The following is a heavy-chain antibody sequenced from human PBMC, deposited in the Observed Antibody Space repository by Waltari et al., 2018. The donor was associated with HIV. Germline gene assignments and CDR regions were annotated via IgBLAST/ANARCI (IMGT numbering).Heavy chain of an antibody. D-gene: IGHD2-8*01. CDR1: RGAPTSHY. CDR2: VYYSGTT. CDR3: ARGNCAIGSCFAVAFPFDI. J-gene: IGHJ3*02. Sequence: QVQLQESGPGLVKPSETLSLTVNVSRGAPTSHYWHWTRQKPGKGLEWIGFVYYSGTTVYSPSLESRVTISVAPSRNQFSLRLRSATAADTATYYCARGNCAIGSCFAVAFPFDIWGPGTTVSVSS. V-gene: IGHV4-59*11.